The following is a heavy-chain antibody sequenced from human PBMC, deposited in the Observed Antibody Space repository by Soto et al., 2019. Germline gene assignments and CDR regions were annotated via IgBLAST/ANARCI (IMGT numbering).Heavy chain of an antibody. J-gene: IGHJ6*02. CDR3: ARDRGTYSGSHYYYGMDV. CDR2: ISAYNGNT. Sequence: ASVKVSCKASGYTFTSCGISWVRQAPGQGLEWMGWISAYNGNTNYAQKLQGRVTMTTDTSTSTAYMELRSLRSDDTAVYYCARDRGTYSGSHYYYGMDVWGQGTTVTVSS. V-gene: IGHV1-18*04. D-gene: IGHD1-26*01. CDR1: GYTFTSCG.